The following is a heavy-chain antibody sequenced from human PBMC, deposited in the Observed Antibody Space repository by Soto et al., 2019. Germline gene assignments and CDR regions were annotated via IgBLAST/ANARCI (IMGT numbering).Heavy chain of an antibody. CDR2: IKQDGSEK. CDR1: GFTFSSYW. D-gene: IGHD5-18*01. CDR3: ARDSWYSYGYDYYYYYGMDV. J-gene: IGHJ6*02. Sequence: PGGSLRLSCAASGFTFSSYWMSWVRQAPGKGLEWVANIKQDGSEKYYVDSVKGRFTISRDNAKNSLYLQMNSLRAEDTAVYYCARDSWYSYGYDYYYYYGMDVWGQGTTVTVSS. V-gene: IGHV3-7*03.